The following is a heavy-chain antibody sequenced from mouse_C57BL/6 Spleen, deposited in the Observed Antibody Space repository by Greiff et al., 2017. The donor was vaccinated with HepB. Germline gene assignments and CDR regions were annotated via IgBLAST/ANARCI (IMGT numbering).Heavy chain of an antibody. V-gene: IGHV1-9*01. CDR2: ILPGSGST. D-gene: IGHD2-3*01. Sequence: QVQLQHSGAELMKPGASVKLSCKATGYTFTGYWIEWVKQRPGHGLEWIGEILPGSGSTNYNEKFKGKATFTADTSSNTAYMQLSSLTTEDSAIYYCARGAYDGYYPYAMDYWGQGTSVTVSS. J-gene: IGHJ4*01. CDR1: GYTFTGYW. CDR3: ARGAYDGYYPYAMDY.